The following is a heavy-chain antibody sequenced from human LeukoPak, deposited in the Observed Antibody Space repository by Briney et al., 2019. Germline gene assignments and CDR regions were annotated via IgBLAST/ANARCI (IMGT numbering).Heavy chain of an antibody. J-gene: IGHJ5*02. V-gene: IGHV4-59*02. CDR3: AISYGGYVLAS. CDR1: GASVSNHY. Sequence: SETLSLTCSVSGASVSNHYCTWIRQPPGKRLEWIGYAYYSGSTNYNASLKSRVTISVDTSKNQFSLRLNSVTAADTAVYYCAISYGGYVLASWGQGTLVIVSS. D-gene: IGHD5-12*01. CDR2: AYYSGST.